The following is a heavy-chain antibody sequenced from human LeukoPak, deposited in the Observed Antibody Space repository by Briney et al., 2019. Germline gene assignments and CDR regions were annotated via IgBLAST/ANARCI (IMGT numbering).Heavy chain of an antibody. J-gene: IGHJ5*02. Sequence: PSETLSLTCAVYGGSFSGYYWSWIRQPPGKGLEWIGEINHSGSTNYNPSLKSRVTISVDTSKNQFSLKLSSVTAADTAVYYCARQFYRDYGSGSYYKGRPYNWFDPWAREPWSPSPQ. D-gene: IGHD3-10*01. V-gene: IGHV4-34*01. CDR3: ARQFYRDYGSGSYYKGRPYNWFDP. CDR1: GGSFSGYY. CDR2: INHSGST.